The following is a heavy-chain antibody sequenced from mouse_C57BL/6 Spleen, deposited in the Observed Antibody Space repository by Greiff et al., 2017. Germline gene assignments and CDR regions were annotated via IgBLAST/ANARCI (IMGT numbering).Heavy chain of an antibody. CDR1: GFTFSNYG. Sequence: EVKLMESGGGLVKPGGSLKLSCAASGFTFSNYGMHWVRQAPEKGLEWVAYISSGSSTIYYADTVKGRFTISRDNAKNTLFLHMTSLRAEDTAMYYCARPNGRGAMDYWGQGTSVTVSS. CDR3: ARPNGRGAMDY. J-gene: IGHJ4*01. CDR2: ISSGSSTI. V-gene: IGHV5-17*01.